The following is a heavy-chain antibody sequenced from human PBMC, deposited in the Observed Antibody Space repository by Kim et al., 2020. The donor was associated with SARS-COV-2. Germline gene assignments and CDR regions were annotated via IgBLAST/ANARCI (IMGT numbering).Heavy chain of an antibody. D-gene: IGHD3-10*01. J-gene: IGHJ4*02. V-gene: IGHV3-74*01. CDR2: IERDGST. Sequence: GGSLRLSCAASGFTFSKYWMHWVRQAPGEGLVWVSRIERDGSTRYADSVKGRFTISRDNAKNTLYLQMNSLRVEDTAVYYCTRGGDRRGDYWGQGTWSPS. CDR1: GFTFSKYW. CDR3: TRGGDRRGDY.